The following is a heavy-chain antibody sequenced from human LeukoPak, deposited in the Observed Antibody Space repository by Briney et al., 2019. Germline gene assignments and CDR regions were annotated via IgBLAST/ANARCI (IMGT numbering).Heavy chain of an antibody. CDR3: AREGTSSTYFDY. CDR1: GFTFSSYG. D-gene: IGHD3/OR15-3a*01. V-gene: IGHV3-33*01. CDR2: IWYDGSNK. Sequence: GRSLRLSCAASGFTFSSYGMHWVRQAPGKGLEWVAVIWYDGSNKYYADSVKGRFTISRDNSKNTLYLQMNSLRAEDTAVYYCAREGTSSTYFDYWGQGTLVTVSS. J-gene: IGHJ4*02.